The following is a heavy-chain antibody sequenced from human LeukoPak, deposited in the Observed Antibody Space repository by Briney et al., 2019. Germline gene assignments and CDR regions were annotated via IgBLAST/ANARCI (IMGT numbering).Heavy chain of an antibody. CDR1: GFIFNHYW. V-gene: IGHV3-7*01. Sequence: TGGSLRLSCAASGFIFNHYWMTWVRHTPGKGLECVASIKPDGSENYYVDSVKGRFTISRDNARKSVYLQMNSLRADDTAVYYCAKDPTHFRVWDDYDTNILSHWGQGTLVTVSS. J-gene: IGHJ4*02. CDR3: AKDPTHFRVWDDYDTNILSH. D-gene: IGHD4/OR15-4a*01. CDR2: IKPDGSEN.